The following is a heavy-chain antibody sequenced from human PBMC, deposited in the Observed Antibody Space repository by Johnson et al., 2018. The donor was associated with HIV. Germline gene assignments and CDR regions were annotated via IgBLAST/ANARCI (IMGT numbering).Heavy chain of an antibody. D-gene: IGHD4-23*01. Sequence: VQLVESGGGLVQPGGSLRLSCAASGFTFSNYAMHWVRQAPGKGLDYVSAITSNGGSTYYANSVKGRFIISRDNSKNTLYLQMGSLRAEDTAVYYCARATVESAFDIWGQGTMVTVSS. CDR1: GFTFSNYA. J-gene: IGHJ3*02. V-gene: IGHV3-64*01. CDR3: ARATVESAFDI. CDR2: ITSNGGST.